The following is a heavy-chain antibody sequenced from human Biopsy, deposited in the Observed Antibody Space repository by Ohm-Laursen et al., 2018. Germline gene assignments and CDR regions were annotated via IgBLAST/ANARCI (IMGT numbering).Heavy chain of an antibody. Sequence: GTLSLTCTVSDGSINSNDYYWGWIRQAPGKGLEWLWSVHYSGATYYNQALTSRATISVDTAKNQSFLKLRAAPAADTAVYYCARPLRGGEYEGFDLWGPGTMVSVSP. J-gene: IGHJ3*01. CDR2: VHYSGAT. CDR3: ARPLRGGEYEGFDL. D-gene: IGHD4-17*01. CDR1: DGSINSNDYY. V-gene: IGHV4-39*01.